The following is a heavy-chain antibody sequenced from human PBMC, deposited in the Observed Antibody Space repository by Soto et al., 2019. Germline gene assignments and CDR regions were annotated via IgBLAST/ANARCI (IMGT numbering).Heavy chain of an antibody. CDR2: IKQDGSEK. J-gene: IGHJ4*02. CDR3: ARDGGGYCSSTSCYSDY. V-gene: IGHV3-7*01. Sequence: GVSLRLSCAASGFTFSSYWMSWVRQAPGKGLEWVANIKQDGSEKYYVDSVKGRFTISRDNAKNSLYLQMNSLRAEDTAVYYCARDGGGYCSSTSCYSDYWGQGTLVTVSS. CDR1: GFTFSSYW. D-gene: IGHD2-2*02.